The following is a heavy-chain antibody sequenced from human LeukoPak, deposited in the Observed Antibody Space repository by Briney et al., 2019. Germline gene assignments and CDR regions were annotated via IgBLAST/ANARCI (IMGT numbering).Heavy chain of an antibody. D-gene: IGHD3-10*01. CDR1: GYTLTELS. CDR2: FDPEDGET. Sequence: ASVKVSCKVSGYTLTELSMHWARQAPGKGLEWMGGFDPEDGETIYAQKFQGRVTMTEDTSTDTAYMELSSLRSEDTAVYYCATLSWNKSGSSKNGMDVWGQGTTVTVSS. V-gene: IGHV1-24*01. J-gene: IGHJ6*02. CDR3: ATLSWNKSGSSKNGMDV.